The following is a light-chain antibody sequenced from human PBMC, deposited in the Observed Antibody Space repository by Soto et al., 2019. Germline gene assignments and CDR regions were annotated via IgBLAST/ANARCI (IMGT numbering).Light chain of an antibody. CDR2: GVS. CDR3: QQYGTLPWT. V-gene: IGKV3-20*01. J-gene: IGKJ1*01. CDR1: QSVSSNY. Sequence: EIVLTQSPGTLSLSPGERATLSCRASQSVSSNYLAWYQQKPGQAPRLLMYGVSSRASGVPDRFSGSGSGTDFTLSISGLEPEDFAVYSCQQYGTLPWTFGKGTKVDIK.